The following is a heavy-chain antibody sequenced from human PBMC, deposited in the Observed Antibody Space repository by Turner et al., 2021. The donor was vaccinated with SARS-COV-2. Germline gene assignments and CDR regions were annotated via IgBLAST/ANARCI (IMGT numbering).Heavy chain of an antibody. CDR2: ISAYNGNT. J-gene: IGHJ1*01. CDR1: GYTFTSYG. V-gene: IGHV1-18*04. Sequence: QVQLVQSGAEVKKPGASVKVSCKASGYTFTSYGISWVRQAPGQGLEWMGWISAYNGNTNYAQKLQGRVTMTTDTSTSTAYMELRSLGSDDTVVYYRASDCSSTSCQTGYFQHWGQGTLVTVSS. CDR3: ASDCSSTSCQTGYFQH. D-gene: IGHD2-2*01.